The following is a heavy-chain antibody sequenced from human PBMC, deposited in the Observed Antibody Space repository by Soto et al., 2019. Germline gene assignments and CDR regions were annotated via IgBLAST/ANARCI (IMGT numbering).Heavy chain of an antibody. J-gene: IGHJ4*02. V-gene: IGHV4-39*01. CDR3: ARRWERSSSLFDY. Sequence: QLQLQESGPGLVKPSETLSLTCTVSGGSISSSSYYWGWIRQPPGKGLEWIGSIYYSGSTYYNTTLKSRVTITLDASKNQFSLKLSTMTAADTAVYYCARRWERSSSLFDYWGQRTLVTVS. D-gene: IGHD6-13*01. CDR1: GGSISSSSYY. CDR2: IYYSGST.